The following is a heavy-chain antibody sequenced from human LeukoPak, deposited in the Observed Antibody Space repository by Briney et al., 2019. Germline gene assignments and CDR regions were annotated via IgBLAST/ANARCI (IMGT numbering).Heavy chain of an antibody. V-gene: IGHV3-74*01. CDR2: INSDGSIT. CDR1: GFTFSNSW. CDR3: ARGGNYYFDY. Sequence: QPGGALRVSCAASGFTFSNSWMHWVRQAPGKGLVWVSRINSDGSITNYADSVKGRFTTSRDSAKNTLYLQLNSLRAEDTAVYYCARGGNYYFDYWGQGTLVTVSS. J-gene: IGHJ4*02. D-gene: IGHD1-7*01.